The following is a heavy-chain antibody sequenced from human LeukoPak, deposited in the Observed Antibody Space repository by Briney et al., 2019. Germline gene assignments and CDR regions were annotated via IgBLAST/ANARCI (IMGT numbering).Heavy chain of an antibody. J-gene: IGHJ4*02. CDR3: ARDPSYGGWNYFDY. CDR1: GFTFSSYA. CDR2: ISYDGSNK. V-gene: IGHV3-30-3*01. D-gene: IGHD4-23*01. Sequence: PGRSLRLSCAASGFTFSSYAMHWVRQAPGKGLEWVAVISYDGSNKYYADSVKGRFTISRDNSKNTLYLQMNSLRAEDTAGYYCARDPSYGGWNYFDYWGQGTLVTVSS.